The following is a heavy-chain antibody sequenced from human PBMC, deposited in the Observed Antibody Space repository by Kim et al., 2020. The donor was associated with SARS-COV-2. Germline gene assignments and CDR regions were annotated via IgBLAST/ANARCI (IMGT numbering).Heavy chain of an antibody. J-gene: IGHJ3*02. D-gene: IGHD2-15*01. Sequence: SETLSLTCTVSGGSISSSNYYWGWIRQPPGKGLEWIANIFYSVNTYYNPSLKSRLTISVDTSKDQFSLKLTSVTAADTSMYYCARLLQDAFDIWGQGTMV. CDR2: IFYSVNT. CDR3: ARLLQDAFDI. V-gene: IGHV4-39*01. CDR1: GGSISSSNYY.